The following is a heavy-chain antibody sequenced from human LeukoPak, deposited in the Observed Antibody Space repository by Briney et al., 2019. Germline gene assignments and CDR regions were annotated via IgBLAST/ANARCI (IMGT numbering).Heavy chain of an antibody. J-gene: IGHJ4*02. V-gene: IGHV4-34*01. D-gene: IGHD2-15*01. CDR3: AREQKCSGGSCSPT. CDR1: GGSFSGYY. CDR2: INHSGST. Sequence: PETLSLTCAVYGGSFSGYYWSWIRQPPGKGLEWIGEINHSGSTNYNPSLKSRVTISVDTSKNQFSLKLSSVTAADTAVYYCAREQKCSGGSCSPTWGQGTLVTVSS.